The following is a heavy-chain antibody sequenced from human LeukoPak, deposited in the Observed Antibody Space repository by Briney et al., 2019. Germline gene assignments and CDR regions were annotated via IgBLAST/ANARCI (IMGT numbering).Heavy chain of an antibody. D-gene: IGHD3-10*01. Sequence: GGSLRLSCAASGFSFSDYYRYWIRQAPGKGLEWLSYISPSDTYTSYADSVKGRFTISRDNAKNSLYLQMDSLRVEDTAVYFCARTMFRGDSHYAADVWGKGTTVTVSS. CDR2: ISPSDTYT. CDR1: GFSFSDYY. CDR3: ARTMFRGDSHYAADV. J-gene: IGHJ6*04. V-gene: IGHV3-11*06.